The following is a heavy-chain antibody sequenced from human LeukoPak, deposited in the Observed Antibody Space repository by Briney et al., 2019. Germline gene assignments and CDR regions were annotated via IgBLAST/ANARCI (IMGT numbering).Heavy chain of an antibody. D-gene: IGHD5-24*01. CDR2: LYHTEST. CDR3: ARQADFALVEMATIMFDY. CDR1: GGSISTSSYY. V-gene: IGHV4-39*01. Sequence: SETLSLTCTVSGGSISTSSYYWGWIRQPPGKGLEWIGSLYHTESTYYNPSLKSRVNISVDTSKNQFSLKLNSVTAADTAVYYCARQADFALVEMATIMFDYWGQGTLVTVSS. J-gene: IGHJ4*02.